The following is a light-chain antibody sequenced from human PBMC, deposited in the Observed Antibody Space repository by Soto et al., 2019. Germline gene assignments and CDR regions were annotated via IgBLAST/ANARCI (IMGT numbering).Light chain of an antibody. Sequence: ETVMTQSPATLSVSPGERATLSCRASESVSSNLAWYQQKPGQAPRLLIHGASTRAADIPARFSGSGSGTEFTLTISSLQSEDFAVYYCQQYNNWQYTFGQGTKLEIK. J-gene: IGKJ2*01. CDR1: ESVSSN. V-gene: IGKV3-15*01. CDR2: GAS. CDR3: QQYNNWQYT.